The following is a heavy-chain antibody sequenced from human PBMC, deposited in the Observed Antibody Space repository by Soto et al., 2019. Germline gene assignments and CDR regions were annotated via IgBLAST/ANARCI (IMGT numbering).Heavy chain of an antibody. Sequence: QPGGSLRLSCAASGFTFSSYAMSWVRQAPGKGLEWVSYISSSGSTIYYADSVKGRFTISRDNAKNSLYLQMNSLRAEDTAVYYCARDQLLSGTNDAFDIWGQGTMVTVSS. J-gene: IGHJ3*02. CDR1: GFTFSSYA. D-gene: IGHD2-2*01. CDR3: ARDQLLSGTNDAFDI. V-gene: IGHV3-48*03. CDR2: ISSSGSTI.